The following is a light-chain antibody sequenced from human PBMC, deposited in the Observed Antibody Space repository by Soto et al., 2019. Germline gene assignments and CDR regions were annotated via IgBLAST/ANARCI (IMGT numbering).Light chain of an antibody. CDR1: SSDVGGYDY. Sequence: QSALTQPASVSGSPGQSITISCTGTSSDVGGYDYVSWYQQHPGTAPKLMIYEVTKRPSGVSNRFSGSKSGNTASLTISGLQAEDEADYYCSSYTSSSALEVFGGGTKLTVL. J-gene: IGLJ2*01. CDR2: EVT. CDR3: SSYTSSSALEV. V-gene: IGLV2-14*01.